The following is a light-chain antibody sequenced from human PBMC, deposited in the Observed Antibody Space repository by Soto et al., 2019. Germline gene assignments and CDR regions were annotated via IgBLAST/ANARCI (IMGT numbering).Light chain of an antibody. J-gene: IGLJ1*01. Sequence: QSVLTQPASVSGSPGQSITISCTGTISDVGGYNYVSWYQQHPGKAPKLMIYGVTNRPSGVSNRFSGSKSADTASLTISGLQAEDEADYYCSSYTINSTQVFGTGTKVNVL. CDR3: SSYTINSTQV. CDR1: ISDVGGYNY. CDR2: GVT. V-gene: IGLV2-14*01.